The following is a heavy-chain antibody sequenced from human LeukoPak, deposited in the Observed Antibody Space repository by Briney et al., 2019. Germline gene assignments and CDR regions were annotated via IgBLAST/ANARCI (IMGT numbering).Heavy chain of an antibody. V-gene: IGHV3-23*01. J-gene: IGHJ4*02. Sequence: PGGSLRLSCAASGFTFSGYAMTWVRQAPGKGLEWVSTIGVSGGSTFYADSVKGRSTNSRDNSKNTLYLQMNSLRVEDTAVYYCAKDLRFAPGVFDYWGQGTLVTVSS. CDR2: IGVSGGST. CDR1: GFTFSGYA. CDR3: AKDLRFAPGVFDY. D-gene: IGHD3-10*01.